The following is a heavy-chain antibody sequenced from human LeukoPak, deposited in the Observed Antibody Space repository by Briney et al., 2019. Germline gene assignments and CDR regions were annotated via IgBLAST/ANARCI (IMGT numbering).Heavy chain of an antibody. J-gene: IGHJ4*02. D-gene: IGHD6-13*01. Sequence: SETMSLTCTVSGGSISSYYWSWIRQPPGKGLEWIGYIYYSGSTNYNPSLKSRVTISVDTSKNQFSLKLSSVTAADTAVYYCARVIAAAGTLFDYWGQGTLVTVSS. CDR3: ARVIAAAGTLFDY. V-gene: IGHV4-59*01. CDR1: GGSISSYY. CDR2: IYYSGST.